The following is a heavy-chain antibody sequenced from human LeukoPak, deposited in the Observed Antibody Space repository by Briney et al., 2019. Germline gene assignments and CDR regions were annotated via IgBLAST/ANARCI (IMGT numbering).Heavy chain of an antibody. J-gene: IGHJ4*02. CDR2: ISWDGGST. CDR3: AKDKGRYYDSIHFDY. D-gene: IGHD3-22*01. V-gene: IGHV3-43D*03. Sequence: TGGSLRLSCAASGFTFDDYAMHWVRQAPGKGLEWVSLISWDGGSTYYADSVKGRFTISRENSKNSLYLQMNSLRAEDTALYYCAKDKGRYYDSIHFDYWGQGTLVTVSS. CDR1: GFTFDDYA.